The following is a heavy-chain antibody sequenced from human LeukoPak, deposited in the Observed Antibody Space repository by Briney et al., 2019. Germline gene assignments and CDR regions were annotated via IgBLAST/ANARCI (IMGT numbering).Heavy chain of an antibody. CDR3: AKDDYYDTSGYRD. J-gene: IGHJ4*02. Sequence: PGGSLRLSCAASGFTFNNYGMHWVRQAPGKGLEWVAFIRYNGNNQYYADSVKGRFTISRDNSKNTLYLQMNSLRAEDTAVYYCAKDDYYDTSGYRDWGQGTLVTVSS. CDR2: IRYNGNNQ. CDR1: GFTFNNYG. D-gene: IGHD3-22*01. V-gene: IGHV3-30*02.